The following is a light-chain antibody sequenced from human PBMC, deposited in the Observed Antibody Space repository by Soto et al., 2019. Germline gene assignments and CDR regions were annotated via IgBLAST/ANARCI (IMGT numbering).Light chain of an antibody. J-gene: IGKJ3*01. Sequence: DIQMTQSPSSLSASVGDRVTITCRASHSISSYLNWYQQKPGKVPKFLIYAASSLQTGVPSRFSGSGSGTEFTLPISSLLPEDFATYFCQQSYSIPFTFGPGTKVDIK. CDR3: QQSYSIPFT. V-gene: IGKV1-39*01. CDR1: HSISSY. CDR2: AAS.